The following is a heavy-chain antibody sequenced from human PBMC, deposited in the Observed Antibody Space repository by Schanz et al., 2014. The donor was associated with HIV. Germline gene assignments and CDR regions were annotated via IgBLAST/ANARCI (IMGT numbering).Heavy chain of an antibody. D-gene: IGHD2-21*02. V-gene: IGHV1-69*01. Sequence: QVQLVQSGAEVKKPGSSVKVSCKASGGTFSRHAINWVRQAPGQGLEWMGGIIPMLGTATYAQKFQGRVTINADQSTTTVYMYLSSLRSDDTAVYYCARSRYGDHPYYFDLWGQGTPVAVS. CDR2: IIPMLGTA. J-gene: IGHJ4*02. CDR3: ARSRYGDHPYYFDL. CDR1: GGTFSRHA.